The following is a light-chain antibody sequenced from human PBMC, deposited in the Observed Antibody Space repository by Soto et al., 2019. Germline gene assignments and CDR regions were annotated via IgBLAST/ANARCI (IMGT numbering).Light chain of an antibody. J-gene: IGLJ1*01. CDR3: QSYDSSRSGSRV. CDR2: GNT. CDR1: SSNIGAGYD. V-gene: IGLV1-40*01. Sequence: QSVLTQPPSVSGAPGQRVTISCTGSSSNIGAGYDVHWYQQIPGTAPKLLIYGNTNRPSGVPDRFSGSKSGSSASLAITGLVAEDEADYYCQSYDSSRSGSRVFGSGTKLTVL.